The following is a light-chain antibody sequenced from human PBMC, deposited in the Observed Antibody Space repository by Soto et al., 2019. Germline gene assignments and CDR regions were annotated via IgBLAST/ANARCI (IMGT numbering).Light chain of an antibody. Sequence: QSALTQPPSASGTPGQRVTMSCSGSSSNIGSNTVNWYQQLPGAAPKLLIQSNNQRPSGVPDRFSGSQSGTSASLAISGLQSEDEADYYCAVWDDSLNGYVFGTGTKVTVL. V-gene: IGLV1-44*01. J-gene: IGLJ1*01. CDR2: SNN. CDR1: SSNIGSNT. CDR3: AVWDDSLNGYV.